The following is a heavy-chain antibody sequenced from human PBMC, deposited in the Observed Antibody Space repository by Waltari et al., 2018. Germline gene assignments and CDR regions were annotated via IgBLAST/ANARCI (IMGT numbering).Heavy chain of an antibody. CDR2: IGPDGSDK. CDR3: VGWNDPINS. Sequence: EAQLVQSGGGLVQPGGSVALSCAASGLPISRFWMTWIRQAPGQGLQWVAHIGPDGSDKYYVDSVKGRFTISRDNAENSLLLQMSSLRVEDTALYYCVGWNDPINSWGQGTLVAVSS. J-gene: IGHJ4*02. CDR1: GLPISRFW. V-gene: IGHV3-7*01. D-gene: IGHD1-1*01.